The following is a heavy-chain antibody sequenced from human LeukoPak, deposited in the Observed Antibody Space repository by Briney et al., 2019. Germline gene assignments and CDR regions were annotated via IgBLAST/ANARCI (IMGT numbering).Heavy chain of an antibody. J-gene: IGHJ6*03. V-gene: IGHV3-23*01. CDR3: AKAGLYCGGDCYDYYYYYYMDV. CDR2: ISGSGGST. D-gene: IGHD2-21*02. CDR1: GFTFSSYG. Sequence: SGGSLRLSCAASGFTFSSYGMSWVRQAPGKGLEWVSAISGSGGSTYYADSVKGRFTISRDNSKNTLYLQMNSLRAEDTAVYYCAKAGLYCGGDCYDYYYYYYMDVWGKGTTVTISS.